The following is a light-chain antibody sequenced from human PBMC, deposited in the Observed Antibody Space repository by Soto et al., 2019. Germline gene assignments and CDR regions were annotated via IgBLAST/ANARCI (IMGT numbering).Light chain of an antibody. CDR3: SSHTSTSFVL. J-gene: IGLJ2*01. CDR2: EVS. V-gene: IGLV2-14*01. Sequence: QSALTQPASVSGSPGQSITISCTGTSSDVGRYDYVSWYQHHPGRAPKLVIYEVSIRPSGVSNRFSGSRSGYTASLTISGLQAEDEADYYCSSHTSTSFVLFGGGTKLTVL. CDR1: SSDVGRYDY.